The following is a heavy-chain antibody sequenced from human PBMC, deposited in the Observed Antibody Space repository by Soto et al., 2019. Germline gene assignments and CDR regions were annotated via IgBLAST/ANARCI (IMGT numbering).Heavy chain of an antibody. Sequence: ASVKVSCKASGYTFTSYAMHWVRQAPGQRLEWMGWINAGNGNTKYSQKFQGRVTITRDTSTSTACMELSSLRSEDTAVYYCARHLPDIVPTILDYWGQEPWSPSPQ. CDR1: GYTFTSYA. J-gene: IGHJ4*01. CDR3: ARHLPDIVPTILDY. D-gene: IGHD5-12*01. V-gene: IGHV1-3*01. CDR2: INAGNGNT.